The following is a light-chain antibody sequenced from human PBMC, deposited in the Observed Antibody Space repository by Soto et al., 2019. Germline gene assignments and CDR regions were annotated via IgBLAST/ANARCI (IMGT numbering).Light chain of an antibody. CDR3: SSYAGSIYV. Sequence: QSALTQPPSASGSPGQSVTVSCTGTNSDVGGYNFVSWYQHHPGKAPKLMIYEVNKRPSGVPYRFSGSKSGNTASLTISGLQTDDEADYFCSSYAGSIYVFGSATKLTVL. J-gene: IGLJ1*01. CDR2: EVN. CDR1: NSDVGGYNF. V-gene: IGLV2-8*01.